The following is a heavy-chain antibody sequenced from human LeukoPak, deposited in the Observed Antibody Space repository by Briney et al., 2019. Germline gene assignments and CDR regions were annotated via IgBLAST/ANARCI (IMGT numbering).Heavy chain of an antibody. CDR1: GGSISNSPYY. J-gene: IGHJ4*02. D-gene: IGHD4-23*01. CDR2: IFYTGRT. V-gene: IGHV4-39*02. Sequence: PSETLSLTCTVSGGSISNSPYYWAWIRQSPGKGLEWIGSIFYTGRTYYNPSLESQVSISVDTSKNHLSLTLTSVTAADTAVYYCARLGLYGGNSGYFDYWGQGTLVTVSS. CDR3: ARLGLYGGNSGYFDY.